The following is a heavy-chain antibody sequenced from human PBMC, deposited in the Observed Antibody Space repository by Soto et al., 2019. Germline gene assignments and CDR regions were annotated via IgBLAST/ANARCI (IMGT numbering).Heavy chain of an antibody. CDR1: GFTFSNAW. J-gene: IGHJ4*02. D-gene: IGHD5-12*01. Sequence: PGGSLRISCAASGFTFSNAWMNWVRQAPGKGLEWVGLIKSKTDGGTIDYPAPVKGRFIISRDDSRNTLYLQMNSLKTEDTAVYYWATAHPSGPDYWGQGTLVTVSS. CDR3: ATAHPSGPDY. V-gene: IGHV3-15*01. CDR2: IKSKTDGGTI.